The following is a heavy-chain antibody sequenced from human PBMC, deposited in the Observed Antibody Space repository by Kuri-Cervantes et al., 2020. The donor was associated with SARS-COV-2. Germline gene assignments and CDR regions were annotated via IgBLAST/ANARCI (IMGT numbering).Heavy chain of an antibody. CDR2: INPNSGGT. D-gene: IGHD2-8*01. CDR3: ARDYCTNGVCYPPAGVHMDV. Sequence: ASVKVSCKASGYTFTDYYIHWVRQAPGQGLEWMGWINPNSGGTNYAQKFQGRVTMTRDTSISTAYMELSRLRSDDTAVYYCARDYCTNGVCYPPAGVHMDVWGKGTTVTVSS. CDR1: GYTFTDYY. J-gene: IGHJ6*03. V-gene: IGHV1-2*02.